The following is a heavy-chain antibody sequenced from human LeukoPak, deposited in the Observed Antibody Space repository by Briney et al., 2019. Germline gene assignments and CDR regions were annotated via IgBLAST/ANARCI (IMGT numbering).Heavy chain of an antibody. CDR1: GFTFRSYS. CDR3: ARDSSYYYDSSGYHPAWYFDL. J-gene: IGHJ2*01. Sequence: GGSLRLSCAASGFTFRSYSMTWVRQAPGKGLEWVSVISGSGGNLYYADSVKGRFTISRDNSKNTVFLHMNSLRAEDTAVYHCARDSSYYYDSSGYHPAWYFDLRGRGTLVTVSS. CDR2: ISGSGGNL. D-gene: IGHD3-22*01. V-gene: IGHV3-23*01.